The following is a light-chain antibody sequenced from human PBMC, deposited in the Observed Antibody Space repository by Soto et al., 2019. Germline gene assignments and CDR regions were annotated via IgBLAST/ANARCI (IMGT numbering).Light chain of an antibody. Sequence: EIVMTQSPATLSVSLGERATLSCRASQSVSSNLAWYKQKPGQPPSLLIYGASARATDIPSRFSGSGSGTEFTLTINSLQSEDFAVYYCQQNNNWPPWTFGQGTRVEIK. J-gene: IGKJ1*01. CDR2: GAS. CDR3: QQNNNWPPWT. V-gene: IGKV3-15*01. CDR1: QSVSSN.